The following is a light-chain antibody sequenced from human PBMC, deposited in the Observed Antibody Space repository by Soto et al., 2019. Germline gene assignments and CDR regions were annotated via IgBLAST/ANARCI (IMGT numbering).Light chain of an antibody. CDR2: DAS. J-gene: IGKJ1*01. CDR3: QHYGDSLTWT. Sequence: DIQMTQSPSSLSASVGDRVTITCQASQDISNYLNWYQQKPGKAPKLLIYDASNLETGVPSRFSGSGSGTDFTLTISRLEPGDFAVYHCQHYGDSLTWTFGQGTKVDIK. CDR1: QDISNY. V-gene: IGKV1-33*01.